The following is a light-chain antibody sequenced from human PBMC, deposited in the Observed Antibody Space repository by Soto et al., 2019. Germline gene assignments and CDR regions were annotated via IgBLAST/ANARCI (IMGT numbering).Light chain of an antibody. Sequence: DIVMTQSPDSLAVSLGERATINCKSSLSLLYSSDNKNYLAWYQQKPGQPPKLLLNWASTRESGVPDRFSGSGYETDFTLTIISLQAEDVAVYYCQQFYSTRTFGQGTKVEI. CDR2: WAS. V-gene: IGKV4-1*01. J-gene: IGKJ1*01. CDR1: LSLLYSSDNKNY. CDR3: QQFYSTRT.